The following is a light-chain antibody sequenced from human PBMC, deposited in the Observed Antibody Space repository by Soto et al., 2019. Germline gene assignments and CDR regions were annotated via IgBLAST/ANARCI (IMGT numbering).Light chain of an antibody. CDR1: SSNIGSSS. Sequence: QSVLTQPPSASGSPGQRVNISCSGSSSNIGSSSVNWYQQFPGTAPKLLIYNDNQWPSGVPDRFSGSRSGTSASLAISGLQSEDEADYYCAAWDVSLNGHYAFGTGTKVTVL. CDR2: NDN. CDR3: AAWDVSLNGHYA. J-gene: IGLJ1*01. V-gene: IGLV1-44*01.